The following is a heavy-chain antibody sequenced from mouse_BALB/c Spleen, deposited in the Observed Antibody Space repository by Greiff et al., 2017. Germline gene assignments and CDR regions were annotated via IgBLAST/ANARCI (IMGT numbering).Heavy chain of an antibody. CDR1: GFSLTSYG. D-gene: IGHD2-14*01. CDR2: IWSGGST. V-gene: IGHV2-2*02. Sequence: AKLMESGPGLVQPSQSLSITCTVSGFSLTSYGVHWVRQSPGKGLEWLGVIWSGGSTDYNAAFISRLSISKDNSKSQVFFKMNSLQANDTAIYYCASAYYRYGGYAMDYWGQGTSVTVSS. J-gene: IGHJ4*01. CDR3: ASAYYRYGGYAMDY.